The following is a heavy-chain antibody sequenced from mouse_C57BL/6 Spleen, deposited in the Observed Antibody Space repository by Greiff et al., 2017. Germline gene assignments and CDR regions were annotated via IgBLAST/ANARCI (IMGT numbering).Heavy chain of an antibody. D-gene: IGHD1-1*01. J-gene: IGHJ1*03. V-gene: IGHV1-85*01. CDR1: GYTFTSYD. CDR3: ARDGSSYVWYFDV. Sequence: QVQLQQSGPELVKPGASVKLSCKASGYTFTSYDINWVKQRPGQGLAWIGWIYPRDGSTKYNEKFKGKATLTVDTSSRTAYMELHSLTSEDSAVYFCARDGSSYVWYFDVWGTGTTVTVSS. CDR2: IYPRDGST.